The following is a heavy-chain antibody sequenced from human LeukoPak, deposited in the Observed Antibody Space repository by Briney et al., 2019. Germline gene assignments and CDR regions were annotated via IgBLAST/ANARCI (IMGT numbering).Heavy chain of an antibody. CDR2: INPSGGST. Sequence: ASVKVSCKASGYTFTSHYMHWVRQAPGQGLEWMGIINPSGGSTSYAQKFQGRVTMTRDTSTSTVYMELSSLRSEDTAVYYCARDSQDCSGGSCYSDYFDYWGQGTLVTVSS. D-gene: IGHD2-15*01. CDR3: ARDSQDCSGGSCYSDYFDY. CDR1: GYTFTSHY. V-gene: IGHV1-46*01. J-gene: IGHJ4*02.